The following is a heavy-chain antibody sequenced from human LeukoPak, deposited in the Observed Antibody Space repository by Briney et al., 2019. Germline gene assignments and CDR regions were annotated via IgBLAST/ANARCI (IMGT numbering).Heavy chain of an antibody. CDR1: GGSISSSSYY. V-gene: IGHV4-39*01. CDR3: ARHWGSTMTHLDY. Sequence: SETLSLTCTVSGGSISSSSYYWVWIRQPPGKGLEWIGTIYHTGSTNYNPSLKSRVAISVDTSKSHLSLKLTSVTAADTAVYFCARHWGSTMTHLDYWGQGTLVTVSS. CDR2: IYHTGST. D-gene: IGHD3-22*01. J-gene: IGHJ4*02.